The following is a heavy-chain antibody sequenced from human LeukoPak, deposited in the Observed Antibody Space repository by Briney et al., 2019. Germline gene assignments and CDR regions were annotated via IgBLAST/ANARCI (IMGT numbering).Heavy chain of an antibody. CDR1: GFTFSSYG. CDR2: ISSSSRTI. D-gene: IGHD3-22*01. CDR3: ARGGSGYGDYFYFYGMDV. Sequence: GGSLRLSCAASGFTFSSYGLNWVRQAPGKGLEWVSYISSSSRTIYYADSVEGRFTISRDNAKNSLYLQMNSLRDEDTAVYYCARGGSGYGDYFYFYGMDVWGQGTTVTVSS. J-gene: IGHJ6*02. V-gene: IGHV3-48*02.